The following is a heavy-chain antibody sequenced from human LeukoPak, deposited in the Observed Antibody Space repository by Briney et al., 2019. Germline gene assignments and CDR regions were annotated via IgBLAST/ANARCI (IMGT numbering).Heavy chain of an antibody. J-gene: IGHJ5*02. CDR1: GGTFSSYA. V-gene: IGHV1-18*01. CDR2: ISAYNGNT. Sequence: ASVKVSCKASGGTFSSYAISWVRQAPGQGLEWMGWISAYNGNTNYAQKLQGRVTMTADTSTSTAYMELRSLRSDDTAVYYCARVELIGTADNWFDPWGQGTLVTVSS. D-gene: IGHD2-21*01. CDR3: ARVELIGTADNWFDP.